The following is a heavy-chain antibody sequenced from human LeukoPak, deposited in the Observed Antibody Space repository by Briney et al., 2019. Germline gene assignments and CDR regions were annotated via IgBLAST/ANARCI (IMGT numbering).Heavy chain of an antibody. Sequence: SETLSLTCTVSGGSIPPYYWSWIRQPAGKGLEWIGRVYASGDINYNPSLQNRVTMSLDTSKKQFSLGLSAVTAADTAVYSCTRAREYNHHPNWIDLWGQGVLVTVSS. CDR1: GGSIPPYY. D-gene: IGHD6-6*01. CDR3: TRAREYNHHPNWIDL. CDR2: VYASGDI. V-gene: IGHV4-4*07. J-gene: IGHJ5*02.